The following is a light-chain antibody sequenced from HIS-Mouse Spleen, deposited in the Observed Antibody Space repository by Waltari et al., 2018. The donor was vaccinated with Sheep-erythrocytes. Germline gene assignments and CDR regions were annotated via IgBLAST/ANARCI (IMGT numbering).Light chain of an antibody. V-gene: IGKV1-6*01. J-gene: IGKJ1*01. Sequence: AIQMTQSPSSLSASVGDRVTITCRASQGIRNDLGWYQQKPGKAPKLLISAASSLQSGVPSRFSVSGSGTDFTLTISSLQPEDFATYYCLQDYNYPWTFGQGTKVEIK. CDR3: LQDYNYPWT. CDR2: AAS. CDR1: QGIRND.